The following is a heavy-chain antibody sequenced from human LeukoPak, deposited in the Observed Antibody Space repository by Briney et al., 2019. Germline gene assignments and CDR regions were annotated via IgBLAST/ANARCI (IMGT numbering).Heavy chain of an antibody. CDR2: IYYSGST. D-gene: IGHD3-10*01. CDR1: GGSISSGGYY. Sequence: SETLSLTCTVTGGSISSGGYYWSCIRQHPGKGLEWIGYIYYSGSTYYNPSLKSRVTISVDTSKNQFSLKLSSVTAADTAVYYCARHRGFGGSGVDYWGQGTLVTVSS. J-gene: IGHJ4*02. CDR3: ARHRGFGGSGVDY. V-gene: IGHV4-31*03.